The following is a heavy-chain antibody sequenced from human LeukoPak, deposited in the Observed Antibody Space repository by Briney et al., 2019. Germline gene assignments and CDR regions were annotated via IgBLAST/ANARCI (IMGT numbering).Heavy chain of an antibody. CDR2: IYSSGSA. CDR3: ARHRDYYDS. J-gene: IGHJ4*01. CDR1: GASINNNF. D-gene: IGHD3-22*01. V-gene: IGHV4-59*08. Sequence: PSETLSLTCTVSGASINNNFWTWIRQPPGKGLEWIGYIYSSGSANYNPSLKSRVIISGDTSKNQISLNQTSVTAADTALYFCARHRDYYDSWGHGTLVTVSS.